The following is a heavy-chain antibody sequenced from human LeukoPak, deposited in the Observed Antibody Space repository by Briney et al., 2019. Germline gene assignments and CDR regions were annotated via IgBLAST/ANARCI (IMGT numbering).Heavy chain of an antibody. CDR1: GFTFSSYA. V-gene: IGHV3-23*01. CDR2: ISGSGGST. J-gene: IGHJ4*02. CDR3: AKHSGSYYTAFDY. Sequence: QPGGSLRLSCAASGFTFSSYAMSWVRQAPGKGLEWVSAISGSGGSTYYADSAKGRFTISRDNSKNTLYLQMNSLRAEDTAVYYCAKHSGSYYTAFDYWGQGTLVTVSS. D-gene: IGHD1-26*01.